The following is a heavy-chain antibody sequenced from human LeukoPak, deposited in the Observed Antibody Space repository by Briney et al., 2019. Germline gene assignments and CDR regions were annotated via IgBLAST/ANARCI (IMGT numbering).Heavy chain of an antibody. V-gene: IGHV1-46*01. CDR1: GYTFTSYY. CDR3: ARRYCSSTSCYLADY. Sequence: ASVKVSCKASGYTFTSYYMHWVRQAPGQGLEWMGIINPSGGSTSYAQKFQGRATMTRDTSTSTVYMELSSLRSEDTAVYYCARRYCSSTSCYLADYWGQGTLVTVSS. J-gene: IGHJ4*02. CDR2: INPSGGST. D-gene: IGHD2-2*01.